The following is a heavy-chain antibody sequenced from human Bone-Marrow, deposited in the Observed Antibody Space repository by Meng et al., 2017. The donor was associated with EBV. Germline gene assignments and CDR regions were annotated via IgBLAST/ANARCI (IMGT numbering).Heavy chain of an antibody. CDR1: GYTFTDYY. CDR3: ARTPYYFGSGNYYNN. CDR2: INPSDGTT. Sequence: EQLVEAGAEVKKPCASVELSCRTSGYTFTDYYIHWLRQAPGKGLRWMAIINPSDGTTDYAQKFQGRVTVNRDTSTSTVFMELSSLTSEDTAVYYCARTPYYFGSGNYYNNWGQGTLVTVSS. J-gene: IGHJ4*02. V-gene: IGHV1-46*01. D-gene: IGHD3-10*01.